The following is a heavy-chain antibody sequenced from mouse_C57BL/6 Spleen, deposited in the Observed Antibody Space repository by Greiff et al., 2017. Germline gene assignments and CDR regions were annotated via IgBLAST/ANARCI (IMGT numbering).Heavy chain of an antibody. Sequence: QVQLKQPGAELVKPGASVKLSCKASGYTFTSYWMHWVRQRPGRGLEWIGRIDPNSGGTKYNEKFKSKATLTVDKPSSTAYMQLSSLTSEDSAVYYCARGGLDRFAYWGQGTLVTVSA. D-gene: IGHD2-4*01. J-gene: IGHJ3*01. CDR2: IDPNSGGT. CDR1: GYTFTSYW. CDR3: ARGGLDRFAY. V-gene: IGHV1-72*01.